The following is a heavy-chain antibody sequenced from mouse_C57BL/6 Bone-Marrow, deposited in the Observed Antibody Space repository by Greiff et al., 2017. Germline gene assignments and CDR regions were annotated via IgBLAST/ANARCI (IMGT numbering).Heavy chain of an antibody. V-gene: IGHV1-55*01. J-gene: IGHJ2*01. D-gene: IGHD4-1*01. CDR1: GYTFTSYW. Sequence: QVQLQQSGAELVKPGASVKMSCKASGYTFTSYWITWVKQRPGQGLEWVGDIYPGSGSTNYNEKFKSKATLTVDTSSSTAYMQLSSLTSEDSAVYYCARNELGRDYWGQGTTLTVSS. CDR3: ARNELGRDY. CDR2: IYPGSGST.